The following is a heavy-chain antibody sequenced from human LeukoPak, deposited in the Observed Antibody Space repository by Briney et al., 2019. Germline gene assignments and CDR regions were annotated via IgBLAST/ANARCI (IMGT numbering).Heavy chain of an antibody. J-gene: IGHJ5*02. D-gene: IGHD2-8*01. CDR2: INHSGST. CDR1: GGSFSGYY. V-gene: IGHV4-34*01. CDR3: ARKTNDWFDP. Sequence: TSETLSLTCAVYGGSFSGYYWSWIRQPPGKGLEWIGEINHSGSTNYNPSLKSRVTISVDTSKNQFSLKLSSVNAADTAVYYCARKTNDWFDPWGQGTLVTVSS.